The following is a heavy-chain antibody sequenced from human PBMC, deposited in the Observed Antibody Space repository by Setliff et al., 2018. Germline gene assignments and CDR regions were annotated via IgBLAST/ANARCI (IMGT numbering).Heavy chain of an antibody. CDR3: ARGIGGYCSSMSCSNESWP. Sequence: PSETLSLTCTVSGGSVNSGYDNWNWLRQPAGKGLEWIGHINRRGSTNFSPSLKSRVTISLDTSKNQFSLNLTSVTAADTAVYYCARGIGGYCSSMSCSNESWPWGQGTLVTVSS. V-gene: IGHV4-61*09. J-gene: IGHJ5*02. CDR1: GGSVNSGYDN. D-gene: IGHD2-2*01. CDR2: INRRGST.